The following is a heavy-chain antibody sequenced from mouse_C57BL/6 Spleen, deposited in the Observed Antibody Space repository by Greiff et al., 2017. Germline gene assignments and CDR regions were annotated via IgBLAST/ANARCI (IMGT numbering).Heavy chain of an antibody. J-gene: IGHJ2*01. CDR3: ARGEENFDY. V-gene: IGHV5-6*01. CDR1: GFTFSSYG. CDR2: ISSGGSYT. Sequence: EVHLVESGGDLVKPGGSLKLSCAASGFTFSSYGMSWVRQTPDKRLEWVANISSGGSYTYYPDSVKGRFTISRDNAKNTLYLQMSSLKSEDTAMYYCARGEENFDYWGQGTTLTVSS.